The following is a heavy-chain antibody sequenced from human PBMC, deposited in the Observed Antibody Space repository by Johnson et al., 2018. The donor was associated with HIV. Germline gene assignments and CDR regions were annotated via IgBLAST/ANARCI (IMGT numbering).Heavy chain of an antibody. D-gene: IGHD7-27*01. J-gene: IGHJ3*02. CDR1: GFTFSSYA. V-gene: IGHV3-30*04. CDR3: ARDERGNWGWYHAFDI. Sequence: QVQLVESGGGLVQPGGSLRLSCAASGFTFSSYAMHWVRQAPGKGLEWVAVISYDGSNKYYADSVKGRFTISRDNSKNTLYLQMNSLRAEDTAVYYCARDERGNWGWYHAFDIWGQGTMVTVSS. CDR2: ISYDGSNK.